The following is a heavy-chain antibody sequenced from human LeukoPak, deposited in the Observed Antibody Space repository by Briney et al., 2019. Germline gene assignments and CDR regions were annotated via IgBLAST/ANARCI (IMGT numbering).Heavy chain of an antibody. CDR2: LNSDGSST. CDR1: GFTFSSYW. CDR3: ATGGSIAALAL. J-gene: IGHJ4*02. Sequence: GGSLRLSCAASGFTFSSYWMHWVRQAPGKGLVWVSRLNSDGSSTSYADSVKVRFTISRDNAETTLHLQMNNLSAEDTAVYDCATGGSIAALALWGQGTLVTVSS. D-gene: IGHD6-13*01. V-gene: IGHV3-74*01.